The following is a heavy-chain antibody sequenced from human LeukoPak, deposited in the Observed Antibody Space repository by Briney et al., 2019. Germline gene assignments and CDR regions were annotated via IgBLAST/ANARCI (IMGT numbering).Heavy chain of an antibody. CDR3: ARSYTIFGVVDY. Sequence: ASVKVSCKASGYTFTGYYMHRVRQAPGQGLEWMGWINPNSGGTNYAQKFQGRVTMTRDTSISTAYMELSRLRSDDTAVYYCARSYTIFGVVDYWGQGTLVTVSS. V-gene: IGHV1-2*02. J-gene: IGHJ4*02. CDR1: GYTFTGYY. D-gene: IGHD3-3*01. CDR2: INPNSGGT.